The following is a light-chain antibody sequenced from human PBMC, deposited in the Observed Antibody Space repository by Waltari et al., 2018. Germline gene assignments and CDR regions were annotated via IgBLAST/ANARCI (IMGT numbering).Light chain of an antibody. CDR2: RAS. CDR3: QQYDNYWT. CDR1: QSITNW. J-gene: IGKJ1*01. Sequence: DIQMTQSPSTLSASVGDRVTITCRASQSITNWLAWYQQKPGKAPKLRIYRASNLESGVPSSFSGSGSGTEFTLTISSLQPDDFATYYCQQYDNYWTFGQGTKVEIK. V-gene: IGKV1-5*03.